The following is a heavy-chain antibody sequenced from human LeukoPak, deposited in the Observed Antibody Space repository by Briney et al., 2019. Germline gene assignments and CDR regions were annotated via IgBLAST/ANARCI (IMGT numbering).Heavy chain of an antibody. CDR3: GKTTVGYSSGQKPAWPVDY. Sequence: ETLSLTCAVYGGSFSGYFWTWVRQAPGKGLEWVAGIFGSGGSPHYADPVKGRFTISRDNSRNTVYLQINSLRAEDTAVYYCGKTTVGYSSGQKPAWPVDYWGQGTLVTVSS. V-gene: IGHV3-23*01. CDR1: GGSFSGYF. J-gene: IGHJ4*02. D-gene: IGHD5-18*01. CDR2: IFGSGGSP.